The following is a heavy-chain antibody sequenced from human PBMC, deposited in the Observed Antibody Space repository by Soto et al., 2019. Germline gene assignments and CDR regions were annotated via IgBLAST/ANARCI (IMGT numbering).Heavy chain of an antibody. V-gene: IGHV6-1*01. CDR1: GDSVSSNSAA. CDR2: TYYRSKWYS. J-gene: IGHJ2*01. CDR3: ARSPFPKIVVVVAATYWSFDL. Sequence: SQTLSLTCAISGDSVSSNSAAWDWIRQSPSRGLEWLGRTYYRSKWYSDYALSVRGRITINPDTSKNQFSLQLNSVTPEDTALDYFARSPFPKIVVVVAATYWSFDLWGRGPRVPVSS. D-gene: IGHD2-15*01.